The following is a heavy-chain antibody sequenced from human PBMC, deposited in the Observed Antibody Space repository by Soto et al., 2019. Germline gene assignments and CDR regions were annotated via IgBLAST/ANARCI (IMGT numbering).Heavy chain of an antibody. Sequence: QVQLQESGPGLVKPSQTLSLTCTVSGGSISSGGYYWSWIRQHPGKGLEWIGYIYYSGSTYYNPSLKSRVTISVDTSKTQFSLKLSSVTAADTAVYYCARFGDMVRGVVSLPYYYGMDVWGQGTTVTVSS. CDR2: IYYSGST. J-gene: IGHJ6*02. D-gene: IGHD3-10*01. V-gene: IGHV4-31*03. CDR1: GGSISSGGYY. CDR3: ARFGDMVRGVVSLPYYYGMDV.